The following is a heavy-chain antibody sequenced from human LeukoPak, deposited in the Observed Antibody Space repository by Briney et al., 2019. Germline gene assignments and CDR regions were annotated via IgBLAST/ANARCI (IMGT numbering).Heavy chain of an antibody. CDR3: AKDTFPTPGSGRCHLDY. Sequence: PGGSLRLSCAASGFTFDDYAMHWVRQAPGKGLEWASGISWNSGSIGYADSVKGRFTISRDNAKNSLYLQMNSLRAEDTALYYCAKDTFPTPGSGRCHLDYWGQGTLVTVSS. CDR2: ISWNSGSI. CDR1: GFTFDDYA. D-gene: IGHD3-10*01. V-gene: IGHV3-9*01. J-gene: IGHJ4*02.